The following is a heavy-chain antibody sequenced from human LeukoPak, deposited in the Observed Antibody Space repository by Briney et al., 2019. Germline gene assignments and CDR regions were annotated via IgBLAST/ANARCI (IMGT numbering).Heavy chain of an antibody. CDR2: INHNGNVN. V-gene: IGHV3-7*03. D-gene: IGHD3-16*01. J-gene: IGHJ6*02. CDR1: GFTFSSYW. Sequence: GGSLRLSCAASGFTFSSYWMNWARQAPGKGLEWVASINHNGNVNYYVDSVKGRFTISRDNAKNSLYLQMSKLRAEDTAVYFCARGGGLDVWGQGATVTVSS. CDR3: ARGGGLDV.